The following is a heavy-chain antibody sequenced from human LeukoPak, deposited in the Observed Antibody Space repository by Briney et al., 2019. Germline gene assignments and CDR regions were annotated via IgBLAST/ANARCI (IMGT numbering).Heavy chain of an antibody. J-gene: IGHJ5*02. V-gene: IGHV1-69*06. Sequence: GASVKVSCKASGGTFSSYAISRVRQAPGQGLEWMGGIIPIFGTANYAQKFQGRVTITADKSTSTAYMELSSLRSEDTAVYYCARDGSIAAAGYNWFDPWGQGTLVTVSS. CDR1: GGTFSSYA. CDR2: IIPIFGTA. CDR3: ARDGSIAAAGYNWFDP. D-gene: IGHD6-13*01.